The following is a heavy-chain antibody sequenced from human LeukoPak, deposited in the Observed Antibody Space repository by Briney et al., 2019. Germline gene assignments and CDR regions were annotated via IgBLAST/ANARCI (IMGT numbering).Heavy chain of an antibody. J-gene: IGHJ4*02. Sequence: SETLSLTCTVSGGSISSSSYYWGWIRQPPGKGLEWIGSIYYSGSTYYNPSLKSRVTISVDTSKNQFSLKLSSVTAADTAVYYCARVRDSSGYSLYYFDYWGQGTLVTVSS. CDR3: ARVRDSSGYSLYYFDY. CDR2: IYYSGST. D-gene: IGHD3-22*01. CDR1: GGSISSSSYY. V-gene: IGHV4-39*07.